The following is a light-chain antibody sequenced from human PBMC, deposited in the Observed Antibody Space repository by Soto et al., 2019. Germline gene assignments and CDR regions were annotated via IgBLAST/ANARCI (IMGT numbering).Light chain of an antibody. CDR3: CSYAGSRV. CDR2: QVT. J-gene: IGLJ1*01. V-gene: IGLV2-14*01. Sequence: QSALTQPASVSGSPGQSITISCTGTSSDIGGYYYVSWYQHHPGKAPKLMIYQVTNRPSGVSNRFSGSKSGNTASLTVSGLQAEDEADYYCCSYAGSRVFGTGTKLTVL. CDR1: SSDIGGYYY.